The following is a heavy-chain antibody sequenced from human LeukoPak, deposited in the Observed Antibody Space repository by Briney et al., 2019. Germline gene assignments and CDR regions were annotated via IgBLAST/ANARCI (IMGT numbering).Heavy chain of an antibody. J-gene: IGHJ4*02. Sequence: GGSLRLSCAASGFTFSSYSMNWVRQAPGKGLEWVSSISSSSSYIYYADSVKGRFTISRDNAKNSLYLQMNSLRAEDTAVYYCARDLGWEFGEFTIDYWGQGTLVTVSS. V-gene: IGHV3-21*01. CDR1: GFTFSSYS. CDR3: ARDLGWEFGEFTIDY. D-gene: IGHD3-10*01. CDR2: ISSSSSYI.